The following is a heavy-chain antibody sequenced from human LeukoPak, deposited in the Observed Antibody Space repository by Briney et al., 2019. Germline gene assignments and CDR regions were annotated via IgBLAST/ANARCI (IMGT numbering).Heavy chain of an antibody. J-gene: IGHJ4*02. D-gene: IGHD3-10*01. CDR2: IYTSGST. CDR1: GGSISSGSYY. Sequence: SETLSLTCTVSGGSISSGSYYWSWIRQPAGKGLEWIGRIYTSGSTNYNPSLKSRVTISVDTSKNQFSLKLSSVTAADTAVYYCARGLTMVRGVIIIHDYWGQGTLVTVSS. CDR3: ARGLTMVRGVIIIHDY. V-gene: IGHV4-61*02.